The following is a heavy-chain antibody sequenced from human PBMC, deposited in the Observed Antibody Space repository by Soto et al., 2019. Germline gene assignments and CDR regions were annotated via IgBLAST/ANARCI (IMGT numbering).Heavy chain of an antibody. D-gene: IGHD3-22*01. J-gene: IGHJ3*02. V-gene: IGHV6-1*01. CDR2: TYYRSKWYN. Sequence: WVRQSPSRGLEWLGRTYYRSKWYNDYAVSVKSRITINPDTSKNQFSLQLNSVTPEDTAVYYCARVSDYDSRGYYSLAFDIWGQGTMVTVSS. CDR3: ARVSDYDSRGYYSLAFDI.